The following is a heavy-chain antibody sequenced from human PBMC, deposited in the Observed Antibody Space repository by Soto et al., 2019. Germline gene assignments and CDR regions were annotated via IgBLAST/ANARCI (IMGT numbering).Heavy chain of an antibody. CDR1: GFTFSNYW. Sequence: EVQLVESGGGSVQPGGSLRLSCAASGFTFSNYWMHWVRQVPGKGLVWVARIGGDGSRTTYADTVKGRFTISRDNAKNTLYLQMNSLRAEDTAVYYCVGDPYSYGFSYFDYWGQGTPVTVSS. CDR2: IGGDGSRT. J-gene: IGHJ4*02. V-gene: IGHV3-74*03. D-gene: IGHD5-18*01. CDR3: VGDPYSYGFSYFDY.